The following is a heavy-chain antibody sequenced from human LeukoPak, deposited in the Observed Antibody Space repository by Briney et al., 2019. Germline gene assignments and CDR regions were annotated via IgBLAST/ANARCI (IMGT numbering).Heavy chain of an antibody. CDR1: GGTISSYA. Sequence: SVKVSCKASGGTISSYAISWVRQARGQGLEWMGGIIPIFGTANYAQKFQGRVTITADKSTSTAYMELSSLRSEDTAVYYCARELGFTVVTSWQVGDGDAFDIWGQGTMVTVSS. D-gene: IGHD2-21*02. J-gene: IGHJ3*02. V-gene: IGHV1-69*06. CDR2: IIPIFGTA. CDR3: ARELGFTVVTSWQVGDGDAFDI.